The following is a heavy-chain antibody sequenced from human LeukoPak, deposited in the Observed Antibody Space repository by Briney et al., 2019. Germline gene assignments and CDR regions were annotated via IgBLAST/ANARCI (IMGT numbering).Heavy chain of an antibody. CDR2: ISWDGGST. CDR3: AKGQRDDYGDYGGWFDP. Sequence: QTGGSLRLSCAASGFTFDDYTMHWVRQAPGKGLEWVSLISWDGGSTYYADSVKGRFTISGDNSKNSLYLQMNSLGTEDTALYYCAKGQRDDYGDYGGWFDPWGQGTLVTVSS. D-gene: IGHD4-17*01. J-gene: IGHJ5*02. V-gene: IGHV3-43*01. CDR1: GFTFDDYT.